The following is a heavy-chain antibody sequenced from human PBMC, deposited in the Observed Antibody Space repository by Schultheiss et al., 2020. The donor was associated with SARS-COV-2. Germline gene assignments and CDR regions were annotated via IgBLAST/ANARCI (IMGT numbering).Heavy chain of an antibody. CDR1: GYTFSSYA. D-gene: IGHD5-12*01. CDR3: ARNPRDTGYFDP. Sequence: ASVKVSCKASGYTFSSYAISWVRQAPGQGLEWMGWMNPNSGNTGYAQKFQGRVTMTRSTSISTAYLELSSLRSDDTAVYYCARNPRDTGYFDPWGQGTLVTVSS. CDR2: MNPNSGNT. V-gene: IGHV1-8*02. J-gene: IGHJ5*02.